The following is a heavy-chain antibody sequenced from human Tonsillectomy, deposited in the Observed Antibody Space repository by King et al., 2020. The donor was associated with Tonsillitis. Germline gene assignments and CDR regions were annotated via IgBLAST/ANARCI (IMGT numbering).Heavy chain of an antibody. CDR3: ARGYYGGASSYYFDY. V-gene: IGHV4-34*01. CDR2: ITHSGST. Sequence: VQLQQWGAGLLKPSETLSLTCAVSGESFSGYYWSWIRQPPGKGLEWIGEITHSGSTNYDPSLKSRVTVSVHTSKNQFSLKLNSVIAADTAVYYCARGYYGGASSYYFDYWGQGTLVTVSS. D-gene: IGHD4-23*01. J-gene: IGHJ4*02. CDR1: GESFSGYY.